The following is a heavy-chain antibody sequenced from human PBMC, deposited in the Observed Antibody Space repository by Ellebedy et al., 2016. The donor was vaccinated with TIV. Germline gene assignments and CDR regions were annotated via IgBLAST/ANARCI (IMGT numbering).Heavy chain of an antibody. V-gene: IGHV3-33*08. CDR2: IWYDGSNK. D-gene: IGHD3-10*01. J-gene: IGHJ5*01. CDR3: ARWYGSGTYYLDP. Sequence: GESLKISCVASGFTFRSYAMHWVRQAPGKGLEWVAVIWYDGSNKYYADSVKGRFTISKENSKNTLYLQMNSLRAEDTALYYCARWYGSGTYYLDPWGQGTLVTVSS. CDR1: GFTFRSYA.